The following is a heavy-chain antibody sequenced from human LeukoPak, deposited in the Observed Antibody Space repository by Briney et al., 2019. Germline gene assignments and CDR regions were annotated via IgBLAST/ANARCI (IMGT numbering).Heavy chain of an antibody. CDR1: GYPFTSYW. CDR2: IYPGDSDT. D-gene: IGHD2-15*01. J-gene: IGHJ3*02. Sequence: GESLKISCKGSGYPFTSYWIGWVRQMPGKGLEWMGIIYPGDSDTRYSPSFQGQVTISADKSISTAYLQWSSLKASDTAMYYCARLLGYCSGGSCYGNAFDIWGQGTMVTVSS. V-gene: IGHV5-51*01. CDR3: ARLLGYCSGGSCYGNAFDI.